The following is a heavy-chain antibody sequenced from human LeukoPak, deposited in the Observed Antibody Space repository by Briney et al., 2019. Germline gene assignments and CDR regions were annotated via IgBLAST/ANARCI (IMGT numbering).Heavy chain of an antibody. CDR1: GGTFSTYA. J-gene: IGHJ4*02. V-gene: IGHV1-69*01. CDR3: ARDRRGCSGGSCYSADY. CDR2: IIPILGSA. D-gene: IGHD2-15*01. Sequence: ASVKVSCKASGGTFSTYAISWVRQAPGQGLEWMGGIIPILGSASYAQNFQGRVTITADESTNTAYMEVSSLRSEDTAVYYCARDRRGCSGGSCYSADYWGQGTLVTVSS.